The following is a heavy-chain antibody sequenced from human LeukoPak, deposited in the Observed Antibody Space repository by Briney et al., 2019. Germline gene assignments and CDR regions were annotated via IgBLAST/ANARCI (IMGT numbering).Heavy chain of an antibody. Sequence: ASVKVSCKVSGYTLTELSMHWVRQAPGKGLEWMGGFDPEDGETIYAQKFQGRVTITTDESTSTAYMELSSLRSEDTAVYYCAGGGSFGLGSGLVVPVGWWFDPWGQGTLVTVSS. CDR2: FDPEDGET. V-gene: IGHV1-24*01. J-gene: IGHJ5*02. CDR1: GYTLTELS. CDR3: AGGGSFGLGSGLVVPVGWWFDP. D-gene: IGHD2-2*01.